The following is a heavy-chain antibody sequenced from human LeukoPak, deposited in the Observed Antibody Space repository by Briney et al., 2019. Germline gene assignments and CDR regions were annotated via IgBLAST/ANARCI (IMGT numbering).Heavy chain of an antibody. CDR3: AKERPEVWFGEINWFDP. V-gene: IGHV3-23*01. D-gene: IGHD3-10*01. J-gene: IGHJ5*02. CDR2: ISGSGGST. Sequence: GGSLRLSCAASGFTFSSYAMSWARQAPGKGLEWVSAISGSGGSTYYADSVKGRFTISRDNSKNTLYLQMNSLRAEDTAVYYCAKERPEVWFGEINWFDPWGQGTLVTVSS. CDR1: GFTFSSYA.